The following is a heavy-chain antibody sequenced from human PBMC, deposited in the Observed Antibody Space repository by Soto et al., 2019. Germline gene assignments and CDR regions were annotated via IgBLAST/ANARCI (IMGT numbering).Heavy chain of an antibody. CDR2: VYQTGST. J-gene: IGHJ4*02. CDR3: AGLNYYDTNGYYLTPVFAY. Sequence: SETLSLTCTVSGGSTNSSNYYWGWIRQPPGRGLEWIGNVYQTGSTSYNPSLKSRVTMSLDTSKNQFSLKVTSVFAADTAVYYCAGLNYYDTNGYYLTPVFAYWGQGTLVTVSS. V-gene: IGHV4-39*01. D-gene: IGHD3-22*01. CDR1: GGSTNSSNYY.